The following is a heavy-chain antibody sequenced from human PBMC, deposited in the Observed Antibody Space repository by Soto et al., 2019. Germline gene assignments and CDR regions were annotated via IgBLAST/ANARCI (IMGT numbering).Heavy chain of an antibody. CDR1: GYTFNNYG. CDR2: ISGDNGNT. D-gene: IGHD1-26*01. J-gene: IGHJ4*01. V-gene: IGHV1-18*01. CDR3: ASGSESFHL. Sequence: QVLLMQSGPEVKKPGASVKVSCKASGYTFNNYGIRWVRQVPGQGLEWMGWISGDNGNTNYAQKIQGRVTVTTDTSPDTDSMELRSHRSDDTATCNSASGSESFHLWGHGPLVTAAS.